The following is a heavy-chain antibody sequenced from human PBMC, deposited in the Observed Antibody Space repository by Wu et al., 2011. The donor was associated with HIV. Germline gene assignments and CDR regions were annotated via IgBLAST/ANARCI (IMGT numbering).Heavy chain of an antibody. CDR3: ASGSTSSSSSAWYFDL. J-gene: IGHJ2*01. V-gene: IGHV1-69*06. CDR1: GGTFSSYA. D-gene: IGHD6-6*01. Sequence: QVQLVQSGAEVKKPGSSVKVSCKASGGTFSSYAISWVRQAPGQGLEWMGGIIPIFGTANYAQKFQGRVTITADKSTSTVYMELSSLRSEDTAVYYCASGSTSSSSSAWYFDLWGRGTLVTVSS. CDR2: IIPIFGTA.